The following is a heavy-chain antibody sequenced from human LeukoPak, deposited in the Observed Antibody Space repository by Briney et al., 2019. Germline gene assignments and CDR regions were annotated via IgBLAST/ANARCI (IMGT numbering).Heavy chain of an antibody. CDR3: ASFDYGGYYQFDN. Sequence: PSETLSLTCTVSGGSISSSSYYWGWIRQPPRKGLEWIGSMYDSGGTYYNPSLKSRLTISVDTSKNQFSLKLSPVTAADTAVYYCASFDYGGYYQFDNWGQGTLVTVSS. CDR1: GGSISSSSYY. D-gene: IGHD3-22*01. CDR2: MYDSGGT. V-gene: IGHV4-39*01. J-gene: IGHJ4*02.